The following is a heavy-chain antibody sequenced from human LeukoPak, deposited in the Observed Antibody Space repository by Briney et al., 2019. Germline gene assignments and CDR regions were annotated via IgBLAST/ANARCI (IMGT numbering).Heavy chain of an antibody. CDR3: ARDRDCSSYDY. CDR1: GFTFTTSW. V-gene: IGHV3-7*01. J-gene: IGHJ4*02. CDR2: INPDGSEK. Sequence: GGSLRLSCAASGFTFTTSWMNWVRQAPGKGLQWVAGINPDGSEKYSADSVKGRFTISRDNATNSLYLQMNSLRAEDTALYYCARDRDCSSYDYWGQGTRVTVSS. D-gene: IGHD2-2*01.